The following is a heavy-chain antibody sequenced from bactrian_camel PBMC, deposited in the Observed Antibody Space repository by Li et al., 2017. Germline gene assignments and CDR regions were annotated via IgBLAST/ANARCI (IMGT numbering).Heavy chain of an antibody. D-gene: IGHD6*01. CDR2: INPTDGTT. Sequence: HVQLVESGGGLVQPGGSLRLSCAASGFTFSSSWMYWARRAPGKGLEWVSFINPTDGTTDYADSWKGRFTISRDNAKNTVYLEMNSLKPEDTAVYYCVRDEKVVAGFFAAHFGYWGQGTQVTVS. CDR1: GFTFSSSW. CDR3: VRDEKVVAGFFAAHFGY. J-gene: IGHJ6*01. V-gene: IGHV3S1*01.